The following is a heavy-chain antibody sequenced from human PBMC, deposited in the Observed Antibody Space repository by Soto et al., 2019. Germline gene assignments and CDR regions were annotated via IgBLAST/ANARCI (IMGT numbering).Heavy chain of an antibody. J-gene: IGHJ4*02. CDR2: VHYTGST. V-gene: IGHV4-39*07. Sequence: PSATLSRTCTVSDGSISRSTFYWGWIRQPPGKGLEWIGSVHYTGSTYYNPSLKSRVTISVDTSKNQFSLKLSSVTAADTAVYYCAGYGVTFDYWGQGTLVTVSS. CDR3: AGYGVTFDY. CDR1: DGSISRSTFY. D-gene: IGHD5-12*01.